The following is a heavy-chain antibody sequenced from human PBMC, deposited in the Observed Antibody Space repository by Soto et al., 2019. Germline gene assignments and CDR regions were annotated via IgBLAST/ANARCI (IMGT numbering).Heavy chain of an antibody. CDR1: GFTFSSYA. Sequence: QVQLVESGGGVVQPGRSLRLSCAASGFTFSSYAMHWVRQAPGKGLEWVADISYDGSNKYYADSVKGRFTISRDNSKNTLYLQMNSLRAEDTAVYYCAKVVGAHDAFDIWGQWTMVTVSS. D-gene: IGHD1-26*01. CDR3: AKVVGAHDAFDI. V-gene: IGHV3-30-3*01. J-gene: IGHJ3*02. CDR2: ISYDGSNK.